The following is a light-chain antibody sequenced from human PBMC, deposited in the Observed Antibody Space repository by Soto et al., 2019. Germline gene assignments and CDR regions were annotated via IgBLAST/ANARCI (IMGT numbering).Light chain of an antibody. CDR1: QSVSSN. J-gene: IGKJ1*01. Sequence: EIVLTQSPATLSVSPWERATLSCRASQSVSSNLAWYQQKPGQAPRLLIYGASTRATGIPARFSGSGSWTEVTLPISSRQSEDVAVYYCQQYNNWPPWTCGQGTKVDIK. CDR2: GAS. CDR3: QQYNNWPPWT. V-gene: IGKV3-15*01.